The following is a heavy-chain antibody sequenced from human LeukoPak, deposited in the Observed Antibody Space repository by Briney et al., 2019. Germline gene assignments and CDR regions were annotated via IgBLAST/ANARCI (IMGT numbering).Heavy chain of an antibody. CDR3: ARMLDAYYYGMAV. J-gene: IGHJ6*02. CDR2: IYYSGST. Sequence: SETLSLTCTVSGGSISSYYWSWIRQPPGKGLEWIGYIYYSGSTNYNPSLKSRVTISVDTSKNQFSLKLSSVTAADTAVYYCARMLDAYYYGMAVWGQGTTVTVPS. D-gene: IGHD2-2*03. CDR1: GGSISSYY. V-gene: IGHV4-59*01.